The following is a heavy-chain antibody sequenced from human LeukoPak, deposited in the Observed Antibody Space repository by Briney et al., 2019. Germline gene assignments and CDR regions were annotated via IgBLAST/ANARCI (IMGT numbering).Heavy chain of an antibody. CDR2: VNSDESSI. J-gene: IGHJ4*02. CDR1: GFTFSSYW. V-gene: IGHV3-74*01. Sequence: GGSLRLSCAASGFTFSSYWMHWVRQPPGKGLLWVSRVNSDESSISYADSVKGRFTISRDNAKNTLYLQMNSLRAEDTAVYYCAKDGQGDFWSGYDYWGQGTLVTVSS. CDR3: AKDGQGDFWSGYDY. D-gene: IGHD3-3*01.